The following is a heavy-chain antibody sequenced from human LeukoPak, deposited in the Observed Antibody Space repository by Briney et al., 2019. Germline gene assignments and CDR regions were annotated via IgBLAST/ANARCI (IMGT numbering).Heavy chain of an antibody. V-gene: IGHV3-23*01. J-gene: IGHJ4*02. CDR1: GFTFSTYA. CDR3: AKGGNDLNPFYW. CDR2: IKGGGGDP. Sequence: GGSLRLSCAAPGFTFSTYAMGWVRQAPGKGLEWVSSIKGGGGDPFYADSVKGRFTISRDNSKNTLFLQLDSLRAEDSAVYYCAKGGNDLNPFYWWGQGTLVTVSS. D-gene: IGHD2-8*01.